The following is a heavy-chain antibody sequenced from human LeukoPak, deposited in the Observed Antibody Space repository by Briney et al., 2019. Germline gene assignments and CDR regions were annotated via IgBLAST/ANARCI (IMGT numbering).Heavy chain of an antibody. V-gene: IGHV4-34*01. CDR1: GGSSSGYY. CDR3: ARGLGYCSSTSCQNFDY. D-gene: IGHD2-2*03. Sequence: PSETLSLTCAVYGGSSSGYYWSWIRQPPGKGLEWIGEINHSGSTNYNLTLKSRVTISVDTSKNQFSLKLSSVTAADTAVYYCARGLGYCSSTSCQNFDYWGQGTLVTVSS. CDR2: INHSGST. J-gene: IGHJ4*02.